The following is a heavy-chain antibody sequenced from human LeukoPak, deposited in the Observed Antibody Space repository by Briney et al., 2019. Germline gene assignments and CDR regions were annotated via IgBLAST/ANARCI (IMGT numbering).Heavy chain of an antibody. Sequence: GGSLRLSCAASGFTFGSYAMSWVRQAPGKGLEWVSAISGSGGSTYYADSVKGRFTISRDNSKNTLYLQMNSLRAEDTAVYYCAKDEEEAPWEPSLLCDYWGQGTLVTVSS. CDR2: ISGSGGST. V-gene: IGHV3-23*01. D-gene: IGHD1-26*01. CDR3: AKDEEEAPWEPSLLCDY. CDR1: GFTFGSYA. J-gene: IGHJ4*02.